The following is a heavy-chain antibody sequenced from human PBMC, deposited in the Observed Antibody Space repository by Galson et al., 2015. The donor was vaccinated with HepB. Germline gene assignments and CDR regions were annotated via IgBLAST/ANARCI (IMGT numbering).Heavy chain of an antibody. CDR1: GGTFSSYA. J-gene: IGHJ6*02. Sequence: SVKVSCKASGGTFSSYAISWVRQAPGQGLEWMGGIIPIFGTANYAQKFQGRVTITADESTSTAYMELSSLRSEDTAVYYCARSRDPISHSGYDWEPVIPYYYYYGMDVWGQGTTVTVSS. V-gene: IGHV1-69*13. CDR3: ARSRDPISHSGYDWEPVIPYYYYYGMDV. CDR2: IIPIFGTA. D-gene: IGHD5-12*01.